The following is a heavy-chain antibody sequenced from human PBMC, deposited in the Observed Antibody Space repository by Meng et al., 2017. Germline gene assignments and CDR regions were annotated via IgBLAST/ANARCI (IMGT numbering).Heavy chain of an antibody. CDR2: IKLDGTMT. CDR3: ARSDWFDP. CDR1: GFTFRNYW. J-gene: IGHJ5*02. V-gene: IGHV3-74*01. Sequence: EVSWAGSVGGLVQAGGSLRLSCTPSGFTFRNYWMHWVRQAPGKGLVWVSRIKLDGTMTVYADSVKGRFTISRDNAKNTLYLQMNSLRSDDTAVYYCARSDWFDPWGQGTLVTVSS.